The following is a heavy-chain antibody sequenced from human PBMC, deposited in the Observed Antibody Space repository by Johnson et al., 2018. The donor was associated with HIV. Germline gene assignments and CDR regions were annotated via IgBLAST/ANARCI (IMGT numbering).Heavy chain of an antibody. CDR1: GFTFSSYW. D-gene: IGHD6-19*01. CDR2: IKQDGSEK. Sequence: EVQLVESGGGLVQPGGSLRLSCAASGFTFSSYWMSWVRQAPGKGLEWVANIKQDGSEKYYVDSVKGRFTISRDNAKNSLYMQMNSLRAEDTAVYYCARDQSNGWNRGAFDIWGQGTVVTVSS. CDR3: ARDQSNGWNRGAFDI. J-gene: IGHJ3*02. V-gene: IGHV3-7*05.